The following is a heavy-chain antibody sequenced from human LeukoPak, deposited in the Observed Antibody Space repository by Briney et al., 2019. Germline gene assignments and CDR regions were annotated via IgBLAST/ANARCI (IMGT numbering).Heavy chain of an antibody. J-gene: IGHJ4*02. Sequence: GGSLRLSCAASGFTFDDYAMHWVRQAPGKGLEWVPYISSSSSTIYYADSVKGRFTISRDNAKNSLYLQMNSLRAEDTAVYYCAREKIDVDYWGQGTLVTVSS. V-gene: IGHV3-48*04. CDR3: AREKIDVDY. CDR1: GFTFDDYA. D-gene: IGHD2-21*01. CDR2: ISSSSSTI.